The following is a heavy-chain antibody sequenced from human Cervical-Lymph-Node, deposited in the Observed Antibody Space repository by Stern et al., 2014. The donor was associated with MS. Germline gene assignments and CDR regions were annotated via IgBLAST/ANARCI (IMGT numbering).Heavy chain of an antibody. CDR1: GGSIRSYY. D-gene: IGHD3-10*01. V-gene: IGHV4-59*13. Sequence: QVQLQESGPGLLKPSETLSLTCTVSGGSIRSYYWSWIRQPPGKGLEWIGYLYYSGDTHYNPSLSSRVSISLDTSKNQFSLKLTSVTAADTAVYYCARGHNFGSGSYYSFKPNYFDPWGPGTRVTVSS. CDR3: ARGHNFGSGSYYSFKPNYFDP. J-gene: IGHJ5*02. CDR2: LYYSGDT.